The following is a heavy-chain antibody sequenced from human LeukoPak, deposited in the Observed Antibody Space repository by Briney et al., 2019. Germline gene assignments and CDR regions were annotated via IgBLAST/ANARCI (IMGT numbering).Heavy chain of an antibody. CDR2: ISAYNGNT. CDR1: GYTFTSYG. V-gene: IGHV1-18*01. CDR3: ARAKSRYYDFWSGYDYGMDV. D-gene: IGHD3-3*01. Sequence: ASVKVSCKASGYTFTSYGISWVRQAPGQGLEWMGWISAYNGNTNYAQKLQGRVTMTTDTSTSTAYMELRSLRSDDTAVYYCARAKSRYYDFWSGYDYGMDVWGQGTTVTVSS. J-gene: IGHJ6*02.